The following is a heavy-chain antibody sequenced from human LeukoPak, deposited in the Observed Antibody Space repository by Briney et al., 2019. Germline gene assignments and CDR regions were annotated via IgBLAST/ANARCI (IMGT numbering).Heavy chain of an antibody. D-gene: IGHD1-26*01. Sequence: SETLSLTCAVYGGSFSGYYWSWIRQPPGKGLEWIGEINHSGNTNYNPSLKSRVTISVDTSKNQFSLKLSSVTAADTALYYCARGQGESSYLSYFDYWGQGTLVTVSS. CDR2: INHSGNT. CDR1: GGSFSGYY. V-gene: IGHV4-34*01. CDR3: ARGQGESSYLSYFDY. J-gene: IGHJ4*02.